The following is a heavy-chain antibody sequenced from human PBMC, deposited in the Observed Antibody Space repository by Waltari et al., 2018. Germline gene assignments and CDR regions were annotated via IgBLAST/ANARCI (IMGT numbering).Heavy chain of an antibody. V-gene: IGHV3-7*03. D-gene: IGHD2-21*02. Sequence: EVRLVESGGGLVQPGGSLRLSCAASGFTFSSYWMSGVRQSPGQGLGGVANIKVDGSAIHYVDSVKGRFTISRDNAKNSLYLQMNSLRAEDTAVYYCARASSPCGDDCYSENFDYWGQGTLVTVSS. CDR2: IKVDGSAI. J-gene: IGHJ4*02. CDR3: ARASSPCGDDCYSENFDY. CDR1: GFTFSSYW.